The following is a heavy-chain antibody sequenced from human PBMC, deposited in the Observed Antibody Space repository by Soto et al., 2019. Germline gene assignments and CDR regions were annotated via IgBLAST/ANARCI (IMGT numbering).Heavy chain of an antibody. CDR1: GFTFSGSA. V-gene: IGHV3-73*01. CDR2: IRSKANSYAT. Sequence: PGGSLRLSCAASGFTFSGSAMHWVRQASGKGLEWVGRIRSKANSYATAYAASVKGRFTISRDDSKNTAYLQMNSLKTEDTAVYYCVRDRESSGTLSAYWGQGTLVTVSS. J-gene: IGHJ4*02. D-gene: IGHD2-15*01. CDR3: VRDRESSGTLSAY.